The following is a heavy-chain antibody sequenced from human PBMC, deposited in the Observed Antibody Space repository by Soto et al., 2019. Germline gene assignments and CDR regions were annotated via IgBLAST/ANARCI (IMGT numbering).Heavy chain of an antibody. Sequence: QVQLVQSGAEVKKPGSSVKVSCKASGGTFSSYTISWVRQAPGQGLEWMGRIIPILGIANYAQKFQGRVTITADKSTSTAYMELSSLRSEDTAVYYCARERQSHEVVPADYWGQGTLVTVSS. CDR1: GGTFSSYT. CDR2: IIPILGIA. J-gene: IGHJ4*02. CDR3: ARERQSHEVVPADY. D-gene: IGHD2-2*01. V-gene: IGHV1-69*08.